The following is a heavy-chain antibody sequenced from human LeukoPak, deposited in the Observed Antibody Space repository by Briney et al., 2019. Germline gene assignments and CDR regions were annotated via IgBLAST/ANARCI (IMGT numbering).Heavy chain of an antibody. D-gene: IGHD5-12*01. CDR2: INHCGST. Sequence: PSETLSLTCAVYGGSFSGYYWSWIRQPPGKGLEWIGEINHCGSTNYNPSLKSRVTISVDTSKNQFSLKLSSVTAADTAVYYCARGGLRSSYYYYYYGMDVWGQGTTVTVSS. CDR1: GGSFSGYY. V-gene: IGHV4-34*01. CDR3: ARGGLRSSYYYYYYGMDV. J-gene: IGHJ6*02.